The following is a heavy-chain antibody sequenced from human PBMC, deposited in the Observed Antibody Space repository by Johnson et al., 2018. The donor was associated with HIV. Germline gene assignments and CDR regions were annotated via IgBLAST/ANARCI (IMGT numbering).Heavy chain of an antibody. CDR1: GFTFDNYA. D-gene: IGHD1-26*01. J-gene: IGHJ3*02. CDR2: INWDGGTI. CDR3: ARTSEWATYQDAFDI. Sequence: VQLVESGGGVIRPGGSLRLSCAASGFTFDNYAMSWVRQAPGKGLEWVSDINWDGGTIDYAGSVKGRFTISRDNAKNSLYLQMNSLRAEDTALYYCARTSEWATYQDAFDIWGQGTMVTVSS. V-gene: IGHV3-20*04.